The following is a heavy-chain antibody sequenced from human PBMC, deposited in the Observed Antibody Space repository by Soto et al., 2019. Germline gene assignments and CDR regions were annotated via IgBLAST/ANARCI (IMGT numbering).Heavy chain of an antibody. J-gene: IGHJ4*02. CDR1: GFTFSKAW. V-gene: IGHV3-15*01. CDR2: IKSKTDGGTT. CDR3: TTGPGPTHFDY. Sequence: EVQLVESGGGLVKPGGSLRLSCAASGFTFSKAWMSWVRQAPGKGLEWVGQIKSKTDGGTTDYAAPVKGRFSISRDDSKTTVYLQMNSLKTEDTAVYYCTTGPGPTHFDYWGQGTLVTVSS.